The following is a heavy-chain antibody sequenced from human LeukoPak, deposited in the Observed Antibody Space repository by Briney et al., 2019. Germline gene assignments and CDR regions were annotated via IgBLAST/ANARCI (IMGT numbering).Heavy chain of an antibody. CDR2: IYHSGST. CDR1: GYSISSGYY. CDR3: ANTPYSLRVSGGSLYYFDY. Sequence: PSETLSLTCAVSGYSISSGYYWGWIRQPPGKGLEWIGSIYHSGSTYYNPSLKSRVTISVDTSKNRFSLKLSSVTAADTAVYYCANTPYSLRVSGGSLYYFDYWGQGTLVTVSS. V-gene: IGHV4-38-2*01. D-gene: IGHD2-15*01. J-gene: IGHJ4*02.